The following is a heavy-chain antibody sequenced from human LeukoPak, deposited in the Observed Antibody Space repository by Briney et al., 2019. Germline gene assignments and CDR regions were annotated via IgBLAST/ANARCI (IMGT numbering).Heavy chain of an antibody. CDR1: GGSISSSSYY. D-gene: IGHD2-15*01. Sequence: SETLSLTCTVSGGSISSSSYYWGWIRQPSGKGLEWIGSIYYGGSTYYNPSLKSRVTISVDTSRNQFSLKLSSVTAADTAVYYCARGLRSDYYYYMDVWGKGTTVTVSS. CDR3: ARGLRSDYYYYMDV. V-gene: IGHV4-39*01. J-gene: IGHJ6*03. CDR2: IYYGGST.